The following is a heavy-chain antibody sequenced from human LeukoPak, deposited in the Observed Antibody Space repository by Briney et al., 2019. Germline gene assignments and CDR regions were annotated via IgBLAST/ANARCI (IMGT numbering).Heavy chain of an antibody. D-gene: IGHD6-13*01. CDR3: ARALRVRIAAAHTRGYYYYYMDV. V-gene: IGHV1-8*03. CDR1: GYTFTNYD. Sequence: ASVKVSCKTSGYTFTNYDINWVRQATGQGLEWMGWINPKSGRTGYAQKFQGRVTFTRNTSISTAYMELSSLRSEDTAVYYCARALRVRIAAAHTRGYYYYYMDVWGKGTTVTVSS. J-gene: IGHJ6*03. CDR2: INPKSGRT.